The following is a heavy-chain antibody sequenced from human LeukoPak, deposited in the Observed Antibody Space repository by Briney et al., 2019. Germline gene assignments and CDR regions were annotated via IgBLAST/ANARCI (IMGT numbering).Heavy chain of an antibody. Sequence: GGSLRLSCAPSGFTFSTHTMHWVRQAPGKGLEWVAVIESDGRNKYYAEFVRGRFTISRDNSRNTLYLQLDSLRSEDTAVYYCVRQSTGLDYWGQGTLVTVSS. CDR1: GFTFSTHT. V-gene: IGHV3-30*04. CDR2: IESDGRNK. CDR3: VRQSTGLDY. J-gene: IGHJ4*02. D-gene: IGHD5/OR15-5a*01.